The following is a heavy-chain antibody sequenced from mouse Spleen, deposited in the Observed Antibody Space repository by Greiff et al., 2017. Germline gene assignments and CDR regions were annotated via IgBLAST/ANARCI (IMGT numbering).Heavy chain of an antibody. D-gene: IGHD1-2*01. CDR1: GFTFSSYA. V-gene: IGHV5-9*04. CDR2: ISSGGGNT. J-gene: IGHJ3*01. CDR3: AREGYYGPSWFAY. Sequence: EVKLVESGGGLVKLGGSLKLSCAASGFTFSSYAMSWVRQTPEKRLEWVATISSGGGNTYYPDSVKGRFTISRDNAKNTLYLQMSSLKSEDTAMYYCAREGYYGPSWFAYWGQGTLVTVSA.